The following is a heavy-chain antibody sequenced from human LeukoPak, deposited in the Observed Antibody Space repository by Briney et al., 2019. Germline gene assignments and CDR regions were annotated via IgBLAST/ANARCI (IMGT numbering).Heavy chain of an antibody. Sequence: GASVKVSCKASGYTFTSYGISWVRQAPGQGLEWMGWIGAYNGNTNYAQKLQGRVTMTTDTSTSTAYMELRSLRSDDTAVYYCASGPVWFGELLGYFDYWGQGTLVTVSS. V-gene: IGHV1-18*01. CDR1: GYTFTSYG. CDR2: IGAYNGNT. D-gene: IGHD3-10*01. J-gene: IGHJ4*02. CDR3: ASGPVWFGELLGYFDY.